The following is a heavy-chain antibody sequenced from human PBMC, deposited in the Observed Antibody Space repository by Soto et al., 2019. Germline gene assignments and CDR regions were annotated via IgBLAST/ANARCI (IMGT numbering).Heavy chain of an antibody. CDR3: ARGDWFDP. CDR1: GFIFSSYS. Sequence: GGSLRLSCAASGFTSGFIFSSYSMNWVRQAPGKGLEWVASISSSGSYIFNADSMKGRFTISRDNAKNSLYLQMNSLRAKDTAVYYCARGDWFDPWGQGTLVTVSS. CDR2: ISSSGSYI. V-gene: IGHV3-21*01. J-gene: IGHJ5*02.